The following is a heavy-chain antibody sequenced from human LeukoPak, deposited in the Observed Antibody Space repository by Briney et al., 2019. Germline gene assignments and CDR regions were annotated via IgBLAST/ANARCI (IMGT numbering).Heavy chain of an antibody. J-gene: IGHJ3*02. CDR1: GFTFSSYS. CDR3: ASLTVIVVVPASDAFDI. D-gene: IGHD2-2*01. CDR2: ISSSSSYI. Sequence: GGSLRLSCAASGFTFSSYSMNWVRQAPGKGLEWVSSISSSSSYIYYADSVKGRFTISRDNSKNTLYLQMNSLRAEDTAVYYCASLTVIVVVPASDAFDIWGQGTMVTVSS. V-gene: IGHV3-21*01.